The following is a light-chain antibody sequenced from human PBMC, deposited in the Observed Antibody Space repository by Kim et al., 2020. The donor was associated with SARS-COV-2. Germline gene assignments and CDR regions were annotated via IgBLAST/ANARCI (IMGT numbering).Light chain of an antibody. CDR1: QSVSTN. Sequence: VSPGGRAALSCRASQSVSTNLAWYQQRPGQAPRLLIYGASARATGVPARFSGSGSETDFTLTITSLQSEDFAVYFCQQYNNWPPYTFGQGTKLEI. V-gene: IGKV3-15*01. J-gene: IGKJ2*01. CDR2: GAS. CDR3: QQYNNWPPYT.